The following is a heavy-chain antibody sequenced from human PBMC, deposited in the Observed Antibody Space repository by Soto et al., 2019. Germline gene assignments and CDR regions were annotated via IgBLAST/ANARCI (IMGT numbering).Heavy chain of an antibody. V-gene: IGHV5-10-1*01. Sequence: PGESLKMSCTGFGYSFTTFWVSWVRQTPGKGLEWMGTIDPSDSHTNYSPSFQGHVTISVDKSISTAYLQWGSLKASDTAIYYCAPLYCNLNTCDSWLDPWGQGTLVTVSS. J-gene: IGHJ5*02. CDR2: IDPSDSHT. D-gene: IGHD2-2*02. CDR3: APLYCNLNTCDSWLDP. CDR1: GYSFTTFW.